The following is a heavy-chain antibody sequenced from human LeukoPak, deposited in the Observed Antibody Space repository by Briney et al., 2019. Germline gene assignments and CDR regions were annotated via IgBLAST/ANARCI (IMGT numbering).Heavy chain of an antibody. CDR3: AREPFWSGYYSNLHFDY. J-gene: IGHJ4*02. Sequence: PGGSLRLSCAASEFTFSTYNMNWIRQAPGKGLEWVSSISSTNKYIYYADSVKGRFTISRDNAKNSLYLQMNSLRAEDTAVYYCAREPFWSGYYSNLHFDYWGQGTLVTVSS. D-gene: IGHD3-3*01. CDR2: ISSTNKYI. V-gene: IGHV3-21*01. CDR1: EFTFSTYN.